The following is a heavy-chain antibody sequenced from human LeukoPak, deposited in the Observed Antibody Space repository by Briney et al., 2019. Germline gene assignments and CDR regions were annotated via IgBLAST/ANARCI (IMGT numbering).Heavy chain of an antibody. CDR2: ISAYNGNT. CDR3: ARDRRYCSSTSCPAADY. V-gene: IGHV1-18*01. D-gene: IGHD2-2*01. CDR1: GYTFTSYG. Sequence: ASVKVSCKASGYTFTSYGISWVRQAPGQGLEWMGWISAYNGNTNYAQKLQGRVTMTTDTSTSTAYMELRSLRSDDTAVCYCARDRRYCSSTSCPAADYWGQGTLVTVSS. J-gene: IGHJ4*02.